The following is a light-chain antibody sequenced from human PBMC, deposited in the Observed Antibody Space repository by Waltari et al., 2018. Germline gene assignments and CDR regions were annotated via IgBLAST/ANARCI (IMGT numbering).Light chain of an antibody. CDR2: HVN. Sequence: QSALTHPASVSGSPAQSITISCSGTNRDVGGHDHVSLYPHHPLKVPKLIPYHVNKWSSGVLNRFSGSKSGNTPSRTISGLQAEDEADYYCALFASGTTVVFGGGTKVTVL. V-gene: IGLV2-14*03. CDR3: ALFASGTTVV. J-gene: IGLJ3*02. CDR1: NRDVGGHDH.